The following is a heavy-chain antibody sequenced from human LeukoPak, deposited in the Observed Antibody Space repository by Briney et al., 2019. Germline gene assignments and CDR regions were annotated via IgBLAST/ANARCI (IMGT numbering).Heavy chain of an antibody. J-gene: IGHJ4*02. Sequence: GRSLRLSCAASGFTFSSYAMHWVRQAPGKGLEWVAVISYDGSNKYYADSVKGRFTISRDNSKNTLYLQMNSLRAEDTAVYYCARAEEGFLDYWGQGTLVIVSS. V-gene: IGHV3-30*04. CDR2: ISYDGSNK. D-gene: IGHD2-21*01. CDR1: GFTFSSYA. CDR3: ARAEEGFLDY.